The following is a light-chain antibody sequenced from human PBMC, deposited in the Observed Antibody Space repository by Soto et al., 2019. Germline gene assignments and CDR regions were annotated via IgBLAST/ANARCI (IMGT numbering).Light chain of an antibody. V-gene: IGLV2-14*01. Sequence: QSALTQPASVSGSPGQSSTISCTGTSSDVGGYNYVSWYQQHPGKAPKLMIYDVSNRPSGVSNRFSGSKSGNTASLTISGLQAEDEADYYCRSYTSSSTVVFGGGTQLTVL. CDR1: SSDVGGYNY. CDR2: DVS. CDR3: RSYTSSSTVV. J-gene: IGLJ2*01.